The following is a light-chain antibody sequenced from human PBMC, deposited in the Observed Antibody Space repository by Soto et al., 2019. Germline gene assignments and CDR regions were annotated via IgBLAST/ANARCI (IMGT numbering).Light chain of an antibody. J-gene: IGLJ1*01. CDR3: QSYDSSLSGSYV. V-gene: IGLV1-40*01. Sequence: QSVLTQPPSVSGAPGQRVTISCTGSSSNIRAGYDVHWYQQLPGTAPKLLIYGNSNQPSGVPDRFSGYKSGTSASLAITGLQAEDEADYYCQSYDSSLSGSYVVGTGTKLTVL. CDR1: SSNIRAGYD. CDR2: GNS.